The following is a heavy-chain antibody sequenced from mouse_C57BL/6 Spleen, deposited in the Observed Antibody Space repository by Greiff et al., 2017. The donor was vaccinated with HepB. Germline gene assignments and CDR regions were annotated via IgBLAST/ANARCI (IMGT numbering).Heavy chain of an antibody. J-gene: IGHJ2*01. Sequence: QVQLQQPGAELVKPGASVKLSCKASGYTFTSYWMHWVKQRPGQGLEWIGMIHPNSGSTNYNEKFKSKATLTVDKSSSTAYMQLSSLTSEDSAVYYCAREGGSSIYYFDYWGQGTTLTVSS. V-gene: IGHV1-64*01. CDR2: IHPNSGST. D-gene: IGHD1-1*01. CDR3: AREGGSSIYYFDY. CDR1: GYTFTSYW.